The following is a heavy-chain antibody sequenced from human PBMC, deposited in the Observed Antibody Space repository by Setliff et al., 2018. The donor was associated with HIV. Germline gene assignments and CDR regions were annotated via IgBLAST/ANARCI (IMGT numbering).Heavy chain of an antibody. D-gene: IGHD4-4*01. J-gene: IGHJ4*02. Sequence: GESLKISCAASGFSFGSYWMSWVRQAPGKGLEWVANVKQDGSDKYYVDSVKGQFTISRDNAKNSLYLQMNSLRAEDTAVYYCARFRLYHYSNKVDYWGQGTLVTVSS. CDR1: GFSFGSYW. CDR3: ARFRLYHYSNKVDY. CDR2: VKQDGSDK. V-gene: IGHV3-7*01.